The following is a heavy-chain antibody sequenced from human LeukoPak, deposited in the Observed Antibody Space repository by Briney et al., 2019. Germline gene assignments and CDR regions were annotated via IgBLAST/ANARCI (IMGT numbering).Heavy chain of an antibody. Sequence: GASVKVSCKASGYTFTSYDINWVRQAPGQGLEWMGSVNPNSGVTDYAQKFQGRITMTRDTSISTAYMELNRLTSDDTAVYYCARDTGFPFFDFWGHGALVTVSS. CDR3: ARDTGFPFFDF. J-gene: IGHJ4*01. CDR1: GYTFTSYD. CDR2: VNPNSGVT. V-gene: IGHV1-2*02.